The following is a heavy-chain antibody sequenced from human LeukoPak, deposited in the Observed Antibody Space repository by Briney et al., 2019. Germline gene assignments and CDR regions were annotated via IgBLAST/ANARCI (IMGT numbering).Heavy chain of an antibody. CDR1: GGSISSSNYX. Sequence: PSETXSLTCXXSGGSISSSNYXWGWIRQPPGKGLEWIGSIYHSGSTYYNPSLKSRVTISVDTSKNQFSLKLSSVTAADTAVYYCTRGVPGRGFDYWGQGTLVTVSS. J-gene: IGHJ4*02. V-gene: IGHV4-39*07. D-gene: IGHD3-10*01. CDR3: TRGVPGRGFDY. CDR2: IYHSGST.